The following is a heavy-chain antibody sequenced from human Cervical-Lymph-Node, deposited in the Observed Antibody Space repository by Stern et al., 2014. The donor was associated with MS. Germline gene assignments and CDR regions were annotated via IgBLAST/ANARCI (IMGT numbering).Heavy chain of an antibody. J-gene: IGHJ4*02. V-gene: IGHV4-59*01. D-gene: IGHD4-23*01. CDR1: GGSISSYY. Sequence: QVQLQESGPGLVKPSETLSLTCTVSGGSISSYYWSWIRKPPGKGLEWIGYIYYSGSTNYNPSLKSRVTISVDTSKNQFSLKLSSVTAADTAVYYCARGYGGNPIDYWGQGTLVTVSS. CDR2: IYYSGST. CDR3: ARGYGGNPIDY.